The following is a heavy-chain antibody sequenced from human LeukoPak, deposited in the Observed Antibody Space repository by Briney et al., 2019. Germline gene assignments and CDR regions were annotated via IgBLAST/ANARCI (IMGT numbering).Heavy chain of an antibody. CDR3: ARREDWWFY. J-gene: IGHJ4*02. V-gene: IGHV4-39*01. D-gene: IGHD2-8*02. CDR2: IYYSGST. Sequence: SETLSLTCTVSGGSISSSSYYWGWIRQPPGKGLEWIGSIYYSGSTYYNPSLKSRVTISVDTSKNQFSLKLSSVTAADTAVYYCARREDWWFYWGQGTLVTVSS. CDR1: GGSISSSSYY.